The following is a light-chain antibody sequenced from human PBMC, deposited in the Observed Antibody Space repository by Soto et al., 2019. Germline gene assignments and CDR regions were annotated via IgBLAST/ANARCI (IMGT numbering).Light chain of an antibody. CDR1: NSDVGSYNL. V-gene: IGLV2-23*01. J-gene: IGLJ1*01. CDR3: CSFAGSHTNV. Sequence: QSVLTQPASLSGSPGQSIAISCPGTNSDVGSYNLVSWFQQHPGKAPKLMIYEGSKRPSGVSDRFSGSKSGNTASLTISGLQAEDEADYYCCSFAGSHTNVFGTGTKVTVL. CDR2: EGS.